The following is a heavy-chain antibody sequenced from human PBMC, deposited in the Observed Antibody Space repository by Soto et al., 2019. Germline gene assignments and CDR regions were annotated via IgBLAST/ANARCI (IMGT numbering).Heavy chain of an antibody. V-gene: IGHV4-34*01. Sequence: SETLSLTCAVYGGSFSGYYWSWIRQPPGKGLEWIGEINHSGSTNYNPSLKSRITISVDTSKNQFSLKLSSVTAADTAVYYCASGNYDFWSGYYSFDYWGQGTLVTVSS. J-gene: IGHJ4*02. CDR1: GGSFSGYY. CDR2: INHSGST. D-gene: IGHD3-3*01. CDR3: ASGNYDFWSGYYSFDY.